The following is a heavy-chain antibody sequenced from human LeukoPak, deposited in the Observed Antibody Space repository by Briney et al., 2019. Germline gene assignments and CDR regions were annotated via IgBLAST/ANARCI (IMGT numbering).Heavy chain of an antibody. Sequence: SETLSLTCTVSGGSISSDYWSWIRQPPGKGLEYIGYIYYRGSTNYNPSLMSRVTISMDTSKKQFSLKLSSVTAADTAVYYCARHEGSGTTLWGQGTLVTVSS. CDR3: ARHEGSGTTL. J-gene: IGHJ4*02. D-gene: IGHD6-19*01. V-gene: IGHV4-59*08. CDR2: IYYRGST. CDR1: GGSISSDY.